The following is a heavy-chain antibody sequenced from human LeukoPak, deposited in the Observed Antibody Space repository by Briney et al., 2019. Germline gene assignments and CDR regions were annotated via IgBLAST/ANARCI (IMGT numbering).Heavy chain of an antibody. CDR1: GGSISSYY. Sequence: SETLSLTCTVSGGSISSYYWSWIRQPAGKGLEWIGRIYTSGSTDYNPSLKSRVTMSVDTSKNQFSLKLSSVTAADTAVYYCARGRGITMVRGVINYFDYWGQGTLVTVSS. V-gene: IGHV4-4*07. D-gene: IGHD3-10*01. J-gene: IGHJ4*02. CDR2: IYTSGST. CDR3: ARGRGITMVRGVINYFDY.